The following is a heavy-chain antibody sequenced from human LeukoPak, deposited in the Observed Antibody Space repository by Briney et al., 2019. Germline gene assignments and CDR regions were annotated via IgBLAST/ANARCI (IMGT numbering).Heavy chain of an antibody. CDR2: INHSGST. J-gene: IGHJ5*02. Sequence: PSETLSLTCAVYGGSFSGYYWSWLRQPPGKGLEWIGEINHSGSTNYNPSLKSRVTISVDTSKNQFSLKLSSVTAADTAVYYCARRGYRNWFGPWGQGTLVTVSS. V-gene: IGHV4-34*01. D-gene: IGHD5-18*01. CDR3: ARRGYRNWFGP. CDR1: GGSFSGYY.